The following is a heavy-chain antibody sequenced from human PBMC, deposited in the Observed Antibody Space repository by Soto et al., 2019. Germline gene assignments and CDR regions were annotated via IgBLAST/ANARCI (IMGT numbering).Heavy chain of an antibody. Sequence: QLQLQESGSGLVKPSQTLSLTCAVSGGYISSGGYSWSWIRQPPGKGLEWIGYTYHSGSTYYNPSLKSRVSISVDSSKNQFSLKLSSVTAADTAVYYCARAYYGDYGYGMDVCSQETTVTVSS. CDR3: ARAYYGDYGYGMDV. D-gene: IGHD4-17*01. CDR2: TYHSGST. J-gene: IGHJ6*02. CDR1: GGYISSGGYS. V-gene: IGHV4-30-2*01.